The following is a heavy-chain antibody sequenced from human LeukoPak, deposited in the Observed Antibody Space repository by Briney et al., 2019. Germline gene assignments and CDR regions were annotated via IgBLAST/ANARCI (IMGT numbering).Heavy chain of an antibody. CDR1: GFTFSSYG. CDR2: FRYDGSGN. V-gene: IGHV3-30*02. CDR3: AKDKSGWAFDY. J-gene: IGHJ4*02. Sequence: GGSLRLSCAASGFTFSSYGMHWVRQAPGKGLEWVAFFRYDGSGNYYADSVKGRFTISRDNSKNTLYLHMNSLRAEDTAVYYCAKDKSGWAFDYWGQGTLVTVSS. D-gene: IGHD6-19*01.